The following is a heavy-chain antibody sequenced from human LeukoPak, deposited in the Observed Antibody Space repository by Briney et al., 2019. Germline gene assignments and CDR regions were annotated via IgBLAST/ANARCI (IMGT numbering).Heavy chain of an antibody. CDR1: GFTFSSHG. J-gene: IGHJ4*02. D-gene: IGHD2-2*01. Sequence: GGSLTLSCAASGFTFSSHGMHWVRQAPGKGLAWVAVIWYDGSNKYYADSVKGRFTISRDNSKNTLYLQMNSLRAEDTAVYYCARAMPYCSSTSCDRFDYWGQGTLVTVSS. CDR2: IWYDGSNK. V-gene: IGHV3-33*01. CDR3: ARAMPYCSSTSCDRFDY.